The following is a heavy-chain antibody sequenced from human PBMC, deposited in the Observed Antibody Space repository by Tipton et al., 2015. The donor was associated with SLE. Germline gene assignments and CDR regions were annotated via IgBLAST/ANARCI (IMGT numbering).Heavy chain of an antibody. D-gene: IGHD3-22*01. CDR3: ARDSSGGYNWFDP. Sequence: TLSLTCTVSGGSVSSFHWSWIRQPPGKGLEWIGYIFYSGSTNSNPSLKNRVTMSVDMSKNQFSLKLSSVTAADTAVYYCARDSSGGYNWFDPWGQGTLVTVSS. CDR1: GGSVSSFH. CDR2: IFYSGST. V-gene: IGHV4-59*02. J-gene: IGHJ5*02.